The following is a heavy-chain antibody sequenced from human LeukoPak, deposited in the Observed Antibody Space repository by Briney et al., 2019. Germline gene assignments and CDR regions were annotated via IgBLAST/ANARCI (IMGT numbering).Heavy chain of an antibody. V-gene: IGHV3-23*01. J-gene: IGHJ5*02. CDR1: GFTINIYG. D-gene: IGHD1-26*01. CDR3: AKDRGPYIGIDNNWLHP. Sequence: GGYLRLYCAASGFTINIYGMNWVRQAPGKGLEWVSGISGSGVSTDYADSVKGRFTTSRDNSKNRVYLQMNTLRAEDTATYYCAKDRGPYIGIDNNWLHPWGQGTLVTVSS. CDR2: ISGSGVST.